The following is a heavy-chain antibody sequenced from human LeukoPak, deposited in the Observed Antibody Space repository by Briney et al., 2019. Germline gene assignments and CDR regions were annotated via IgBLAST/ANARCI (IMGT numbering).Heavy chain of an antibody. Sequence: PSETLSLTCAVSGGSISSSNWWSWVRQPPGKGLEWIGEIYHSGSTNYNPSLKSRVTISVDTSKNQFSLKLSSVTAAVTAVYYCARGDGSGYGNWYFDLWGRGTLVTVSS. D-gene: IGHD5-12*01. CDR2: IYHSGST. CDR3: ARGDGSGYGNWYFDL. V-gene: IGHV4-4*02. CDR1: GGSISSSNW. J-gene: IGHJ2*01.